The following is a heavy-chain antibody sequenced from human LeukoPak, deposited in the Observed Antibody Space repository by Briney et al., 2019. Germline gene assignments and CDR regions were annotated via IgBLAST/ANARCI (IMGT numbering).Heavy chain of an antibody. D-gene: IGHD2-2*01. CDR1: GFIFSDYW. J-gene: IGHJ5*02. Sequence: GGSLRLSCAASGFIFSDYWMSWVRQAPGKGLEWVASISPDGSDEYYVESVRGRFTIPRDNSQNSLYLQMNSLRGDHAGVYYCGRRGVPAALDRWGQRTLVTVSS. V-gene: IGHV3-7*01. CDR3: GRRGVPAALDR. CDR2: ISPDGSDE.